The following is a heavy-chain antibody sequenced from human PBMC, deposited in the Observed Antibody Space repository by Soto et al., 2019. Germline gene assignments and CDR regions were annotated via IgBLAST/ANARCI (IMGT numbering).Heavy chain of an antibody. CDR2: MSSRGSPI. Sequence: EVQLVESGGGWVQPGGSLRLSCAASGFTFSGYAMNWVRQAPGKGLEWDSYMSSRGSPIYYADSVKGRFTISRDNAKNSLYLQMNSLRAEDTGLYYCARENSSFFDPWGQGTLVSVSS. V-gene: IGHV3-48*03. CDR1: GFTFSGYA. D-gene: IGHD2-15*01. J-gene: IGHJ5*02. CDR3: ARENSSFFDP.